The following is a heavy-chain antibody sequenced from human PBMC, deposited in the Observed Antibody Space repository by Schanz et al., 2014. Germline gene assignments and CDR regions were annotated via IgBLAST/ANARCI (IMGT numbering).Heavy chain of an antibody. J-gene: IGHJ4*02. Sequence: EVQLVESGGGLVQPGGSLRLSCAASGFTFSDHYMNWVRQAPGKGLEWVSSISGRSSHIYYADSVKGRFSISRDNAKNSLYLQLNSLRAEDTAVYYCARGTDWNLHYWGQGALVTVSS. CDR3: ARGTDWNLHY. CDR2: ISGRSSHI. D-gene: IGHD1-1*01. V-gene: IGHV3-21*06. CDR1: GFTFSDHY.